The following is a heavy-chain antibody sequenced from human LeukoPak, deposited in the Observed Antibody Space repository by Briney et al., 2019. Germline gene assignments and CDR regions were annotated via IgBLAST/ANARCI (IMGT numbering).Heavy chain of an antibody. Sequence: GGSLRLSCAASGFTFSRYSMNWVRQAPGKGLEWVSYIGSSGDNTIYYADSVKGRFTISRDNAKNSLDLQMNSLSAEDTAVYYCAKGGATVIDYWGQGTLVTVSS. CDR3: AKGGATVIDY. CDR1: GFTFSRYS. CDR2: IGSSGDNTI. V-gene: IGHV3-48*01. J-gene: IGHJ4*02. D-gene: IGHD4-17*01.